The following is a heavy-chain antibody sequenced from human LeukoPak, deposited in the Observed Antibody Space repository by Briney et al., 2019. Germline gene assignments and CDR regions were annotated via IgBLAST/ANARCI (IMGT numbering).Heavy chain of an antibody. CDR3: AKVLETYQTVTISLYY. CDR1: GFTFSAYA. Sequence: GGSLRLSCAASGFTFSAYAMHWVRQAPGKGLEWVAIISYDGSDKYYADSVKGRFIISRDNSKNTLYLQMNSLRAEDTAVYYCAKVLETYQTVTISLYYWGQGTLVTVFS. J-gene: IGHJ4*02. D-gene: IGHD4-17*01. CDR2: ISYDGSDK. V-gene: IGHV3-30*18.